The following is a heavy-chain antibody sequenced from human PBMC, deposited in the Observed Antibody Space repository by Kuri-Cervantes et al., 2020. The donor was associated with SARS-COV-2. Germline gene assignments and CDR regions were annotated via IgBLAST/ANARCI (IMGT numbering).Heavy chain of an antibody. V-gene: IGHV4-39*01. J-gene: IGHJ6*04. CDR3: ARHATGYSSSSYLGYYAMDV. Sequence: GSLRLSCTVSGGSVSSTSSYWGWIRPPPGKGLECIGTIYYGGSTYYNPSLKSRITISVNTSKTQFSLRLSSVTAADTAVYYCARHATGYSSSSYLGYYAMDVWGKGTTVTVSS. CDR2: IYYGGST. CDR1: GGSVSSTSSY. D-gene: IGHD6-13*01.